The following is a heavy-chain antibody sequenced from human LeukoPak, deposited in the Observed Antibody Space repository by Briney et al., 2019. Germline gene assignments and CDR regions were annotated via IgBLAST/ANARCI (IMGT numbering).Heavy chain of an antibody. V-gene: IGHV4-31*03. J-gene: IGHJ4*02. CDR2: IYYSGST. CDR3: ARFVDNYYDSSGNLYYFDY. CDR1: GGSISSGGYY. D-gene: IGHD3-22*01. Sequence: SETLSLTCTVSGGSISSGGYYWSWIRQHPGKGLEWIGYIYYSGSTYYNPSLKSRVTISVDTSKNQFSLKLSSVTAADTAVYYCARFVDNYYDSSGNLYYFDYWGQGTLVTVSS.